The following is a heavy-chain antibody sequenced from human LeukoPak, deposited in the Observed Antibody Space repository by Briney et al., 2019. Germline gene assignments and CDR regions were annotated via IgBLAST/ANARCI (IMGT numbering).Heavy chain of an antibody. CDR1: GGSFSGYS. V-gene: IGHV4-34*01. J-gene: IGHJ2*01. CDR3: ARGPYWYFDL. Sequence: SETLSLTCAVYGGSFSGYSWTWIRQPPGKGLEWIGEINHSGSTNYNPSLKSRVTVSVDTPKNQFSLKLSSVTAADTAVYYCARGPYWYFDLWGRGTLVTVSS. CDR2: INHSGST.